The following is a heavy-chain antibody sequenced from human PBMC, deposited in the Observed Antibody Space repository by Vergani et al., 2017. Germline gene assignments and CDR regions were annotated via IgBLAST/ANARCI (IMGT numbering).Heavy chain of an antibody. CDR2: INRNSGGT. CDR3: ARDGDYYDSSGQGHY. J-gene: IGHJ4*02. Sequence: QVQLVQSGAEVKNPGASVKVSCKAPGYTFTGYYMHWVRQAPGQGLEWRGWINRNSGGTNYAQKFQGRVTMTRDTSISTAYMELSRLRSDDTAVYYCARDGDYYDSSGQGHYWGQGTLVTVSS. CDR1: GYTFTGYY. V-gene: IGHV1-2*02. D-gene: IGHD3-22*01.